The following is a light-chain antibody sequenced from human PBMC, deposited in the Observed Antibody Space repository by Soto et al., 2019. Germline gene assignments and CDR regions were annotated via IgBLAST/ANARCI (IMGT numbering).Light chain of an antibody. J-gene: IGLJ3*02. CDR3: QSYDNSLGAWV. CDR1: SSNIGAGYD. CDR2: DNS. Sequence: QSVLTQPPSVSGAPGQRVTISCTGSSSNIGAGYDVHWYQQLPGTAPKLLIYDNSNRPSGVPDRFSGSKSGTSAPLAITGLQAEDEADYYCQSYDNSLGAWVFGGGTKLTVL. V-gene: IGLV1-40*01.